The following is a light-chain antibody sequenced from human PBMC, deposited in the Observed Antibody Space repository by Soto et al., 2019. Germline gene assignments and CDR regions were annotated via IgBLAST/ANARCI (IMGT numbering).Light chain of an antibody. CDR3: QQYDSSPWT. V-gene: IGKV3-20*01. Sequence: EIVLTQSPGTLSLSPGERATLSCRASQSVSSSFLAWYQQKPGQAPRLLIYGASSRATGIPDRFSGSGSGTDITLTISRLEPEDFAVYSCQQYDSSPWTFGQGTKVEIK. CDR2: GAS. CDR1: QSVSSSF. J-gene: IGKJ1*01.